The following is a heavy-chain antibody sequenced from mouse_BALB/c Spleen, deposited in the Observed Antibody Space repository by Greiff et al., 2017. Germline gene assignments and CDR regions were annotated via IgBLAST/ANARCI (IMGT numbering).Heavy chain of an antibody. Sequence: EVMLVESGGGLVKPGGSLKLSCAASGFTFSSYAMSWVRQTPEKRLEWVASISSGGSTYYPDSVKGRFTISRDNARNILYLQMSSLRSEDTAMYYCARRYYGSSYGAMDYWGQGTSVTVSS. J-gene: IGHJ4*01. D-gene: IGHD1-1*01. CDR3: ARRYYGSSYGAMDY. CDR1: GFTFSSYA. V-gene: IGHV5-6-5*01. CDR2: ISSGGST.